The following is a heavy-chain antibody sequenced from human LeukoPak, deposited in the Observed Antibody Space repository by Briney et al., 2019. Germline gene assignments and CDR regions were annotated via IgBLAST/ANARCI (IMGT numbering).Heavy chain of an antibody. D-gene: IGHD3-3*01. Sequence: GGSLRLSCAAYGFTFSSYGMHWVRQAPGKWREWVAVISSDVSNKYYADSVKGRFTISRDNSKNTLYLQMNSLRVEDSAVYYCAKDLGRFGVGVSLDFWGLGTLVTVAS. J-gene: IGHJ4*02. CDR2: ISSDVSNK. CDR1: GFTFSSYG. CDR3: AKDLGRFGVGVSLDF. V-gene: IGHV3-30*18.